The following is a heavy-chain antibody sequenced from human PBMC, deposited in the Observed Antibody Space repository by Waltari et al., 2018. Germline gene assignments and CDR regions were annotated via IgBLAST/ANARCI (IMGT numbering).Heavy chain of an antibody. Sequence: QVQLQESGPGLVKPSETLSLTCTVSGYSISSGYYWGWLRQPPGKGLEWIGSIYHSGSTYYNPSLKSRVTISVDTSKNQFSLKLSSVTAADTAVYYCASDGEWELAWGYWGQGTLVTVSS. CDR2: IYHSGST. V-gene: IGHV4-38-2*02. D-gene: IGHD1-26*01. CDR1: GYSISSGYY. CDR3: ASDGEWELAWGY. J-gene: IGHJ4*02.